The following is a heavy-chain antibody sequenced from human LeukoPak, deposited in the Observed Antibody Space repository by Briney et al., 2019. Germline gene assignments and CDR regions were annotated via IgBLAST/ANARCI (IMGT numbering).Heavy chain of an antibody. D-gene: IGHD5-18*01. CDR3: ARGSPIQQTYRHYYYMDV. J-gene: IGHJ6*03. CDR2: IYHSGST. CDR1: GYSISSGYY. Sequence: PSETLSLTCTVSGYSISSGYYWGWIRQPPGKGLEWIGSIYHSGSTYYNPSPKSRVTISVDTSKNQFSLKLSSVTAADTAVYYCARGSPIQQTYRHYYYMDVWGTGTTVTVSS. V-gene: IGHV4-38-2*02.